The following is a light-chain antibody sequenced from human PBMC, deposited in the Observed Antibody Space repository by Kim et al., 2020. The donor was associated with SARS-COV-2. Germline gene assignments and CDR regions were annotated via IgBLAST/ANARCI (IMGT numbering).Light chain of an antibody. CDR2: GAS. CDR3: QQYSNWRT. J-gene: IGKJ1*01. Sequence: EIVMTQSPGTPSVSPGDRATLSCRASQYVGSSKLAWYQQKPGQVPRLLIYGASTRATGIPARFSGSGSGTEFTLTISSLQSEDFAVYYCQQYSNWRTFGQGTKVDIK. V-gene: IGKV3-15*01. CDR1: QYVGSSK.